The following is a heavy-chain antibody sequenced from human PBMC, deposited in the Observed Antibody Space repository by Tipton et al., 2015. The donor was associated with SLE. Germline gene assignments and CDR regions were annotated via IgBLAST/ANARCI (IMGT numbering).Heavy chain of an antibody. Sequence: TLSLTCAVSGYSISSGYYWGWIRQPPGKGLEWIGSIYHSGSTYYNPSLKSRVTISVDTSKNQFSLKLSSVTAADTAVYYCARDSTVTHEWYFDLWGRGTLVTVSS. D-gene: IGHD4-17*01. CDR2: IYHSGST. V-gene: IGHV4-38-2*02. J-gene: IGHJ2*01. CDR3: ARDSTVTHEWYFDL. CDR1: GYSISSGYY.